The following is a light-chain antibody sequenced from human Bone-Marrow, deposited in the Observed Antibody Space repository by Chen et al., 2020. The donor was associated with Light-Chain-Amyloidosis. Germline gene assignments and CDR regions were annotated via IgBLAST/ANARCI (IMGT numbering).Light chain of an antibody. CDR3: SSYTITNTLV. Sequence: QSALTQPASVSGSPGQSITISCTGTSSDVGGDNHVSWYQQHPDKAPKLIIYEVTNRPSWVPDRFSGAKSDNTASMTTSGLQPEDEADYFCSSYTITNTLVVGSGTRVTVL. CDR1: SSDVGGDNH. J-gene: IGLJ1*01. CDR2: EVT. V-gene: IGLV2-14*01.